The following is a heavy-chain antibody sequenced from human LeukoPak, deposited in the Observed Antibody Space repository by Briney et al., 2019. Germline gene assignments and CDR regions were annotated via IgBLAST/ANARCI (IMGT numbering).Heavy chain of an antibody. D-gene: IGHD4-23*01. CDR3: AKGDYGGNVAYFDY. Sequence: GGRLRLSCAATGFTFSSYAMSWVRQAPGKGLEWVSVISGSGGSTYYADSVKGRFTISRDNSKNTLYLQMNRLRAEDTAVYYCAKGDYGGNVAYFDYWGQGTPVTVSS. CDR1: GFTFSSYA. J-gene: IGHJ4*02. CDR2: ISGSGGST. V-gene: IGHV3-23*01.